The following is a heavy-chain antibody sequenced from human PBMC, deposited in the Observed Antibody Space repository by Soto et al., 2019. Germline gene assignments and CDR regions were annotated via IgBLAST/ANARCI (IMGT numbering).Heavy chain of an antibody. CDR3: ARAYCGGGSCWASSNWFDP. CDR2: IYLSGFT. J-gene: IGHJ5*02. Sequence: PSETLSLTCTVSGDSITSTKHYWSWIRQHPGKGLEWIGYIYLSGFTYSTPPLKSRITINPDTSKNQFSLQLNSVTPEDTAVYYCARAYCGGGSCWASSNWFDPWGQGTLVTVSS. D-gene: IGHD2-15*01. V-gene: IGHV4-30-4*08. CDR1: GDSITSTKHY.